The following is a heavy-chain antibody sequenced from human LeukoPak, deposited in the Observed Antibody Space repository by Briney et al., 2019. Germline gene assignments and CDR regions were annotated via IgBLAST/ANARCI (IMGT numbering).Heavy chain of an antibody. D-gene: IGHD6-13*01. CDR3: ARDIYSSSWCAYGSFDL. V-gene: IGHV3-53*01. CDR2: IYSGGST. Sequence: PGGSLRLSCAASGFTVSSNYMTWVRQAPGKGLEWVSVIYSGGSTYYADSVKGRFTISRDNSKNTLYLQMDSLRAEDTAMYYCARDIYSSSWCAYGSFDLWGQGTLVTVSS. CDR1: GFTVSSNY. J-gene: IGHJ5*02.